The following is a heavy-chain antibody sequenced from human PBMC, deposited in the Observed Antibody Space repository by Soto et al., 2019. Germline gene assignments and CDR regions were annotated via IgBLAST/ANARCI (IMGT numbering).Heavy chain of an antibody. J-gene: IGHJ6*02. CDR1: DGSISSYY. CDR2: IFYTGST. D-gene: IGHD6-19*01. CDR3: ARRIAVAGYYYYNGMDV. V-gene: IGHV4-59*08. Sequence: SEMRSVTCTVSDGSISSYYWSCIRKPPGKGLEWIGYIFYTGSTDYNPSLKSRVTISIDTSKNQFSLKLSSVTAADTAVYYCARRIAVAGYYYYNGMDVWGQGTTVTVSS.